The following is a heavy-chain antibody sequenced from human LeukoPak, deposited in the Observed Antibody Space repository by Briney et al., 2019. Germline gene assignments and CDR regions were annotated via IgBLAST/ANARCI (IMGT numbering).Heavy chain of an antibody. CDR2: IIPILGIA. J-gene: IGHJ5*02. V-gene: IGHV1-69*04. CDR3: ARGGYCSGGSCYSGWFDP. D-gene: IGHD2-15*01. Sequence: SVKVSCKASGGTFSSYAISWVRQAPGQGLEWMGRIIPILGIANYAQKFQGRVTITADKSTSTAYMELSSLRSEDTAVYYCARGGYCSGGSCYSGWFDPWGQGTLVTVSS. CDR1: GGTFSSYA.